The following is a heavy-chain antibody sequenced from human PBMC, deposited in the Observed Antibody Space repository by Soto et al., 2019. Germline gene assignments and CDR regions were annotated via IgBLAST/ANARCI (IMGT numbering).Heavy chain of an antibody. J-gene: IGHJ6*02. CDR3: ARYGNWVGQLWFSYYYGMDV. D-gene: IGHD5-18*01. CDR1: GFTFSSYW. CDR2: IKQDGSEK. V-gene: IGHV3-7*05. Sequence: PGGSLRLSCAASGFTFSSYWMSWVRQAPGKGLEWVANIKQDGSEKYYVDSVKGRFTISRDNAKNSLYLQMNSLRAEDTAVYYCARYGNWVGQLWFSYYYGMDVWGQGTTVTVSS.